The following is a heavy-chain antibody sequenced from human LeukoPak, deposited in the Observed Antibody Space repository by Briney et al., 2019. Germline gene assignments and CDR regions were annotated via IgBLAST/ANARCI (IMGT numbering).Heavy chain of an antibody. Sequence: GGSLRLSCEASGFTFVAYAMRWVRQAPGEGLGWVSRISWNSGSTGYAESVTGRFTTSRDNTKTSLYLQMNSMGAEDTALYYCTKDIGYYYGSGSYYKGGGQGTLVTVSS. CDR2: ISWNSGST. CDR3: TKDIGYYYGSGSYYKG. D-gene: IGHD3-10*01. CDR1: GFTFVAYA. J-gene: IGHJ4*02. V-gene: IGHV3-9*01.